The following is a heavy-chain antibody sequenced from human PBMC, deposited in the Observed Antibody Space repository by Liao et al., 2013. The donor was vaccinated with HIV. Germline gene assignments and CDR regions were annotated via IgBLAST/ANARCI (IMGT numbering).Heavy chain of an antibody. CDR3: ARGRVVFDP. Sequence: QVQLQQWGAGLLKPSETLSRTCAVYVGPINVVTHYWTWIRQPAGKGLEWIGRISASGSTNYNPSLKNRVTISIDTSNNQFSLKLSSVTAADTAVYYCARGRVVFDPWGQGTLVTVSS. CDR2: ISASGST. D-gene: IGHD2-15*01. J-gene: IGHJ5*02. V-gene: IGHV4-59*10. CDR1: VGPINVVTHY.